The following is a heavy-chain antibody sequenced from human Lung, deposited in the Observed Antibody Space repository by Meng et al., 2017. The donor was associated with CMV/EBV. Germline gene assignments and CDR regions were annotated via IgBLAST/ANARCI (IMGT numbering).Heavy chain of an antibody. CDR3: AMDLRDIVGLVGASVH. Sequence: GGSXRLXCAASGFTFNTYAMTRVRQAPGRGLESVSIISGNGGVTYYADSVKGRFTISRDNSKNTVYLQMNSLRAEDTAVYYCAMDLRDIVGLVGASVHWGQGXMVTVSS. J-gene: IGHJ4*02. D-gene: IGHD2-15*01. CDR2: ISGNGGVT. V-gene: IGHV3-23*01. CDR1: GFTFNTYA.